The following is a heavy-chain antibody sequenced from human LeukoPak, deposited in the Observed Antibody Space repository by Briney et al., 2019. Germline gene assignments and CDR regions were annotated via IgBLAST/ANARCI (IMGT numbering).Heavy chain of an antibody. CDR3: ATSASSGSNYFDP. V-gene: IGHV4-61*02. Sequence: SETLSLTCTVSGGSITSGSYYWTWIRQPAGKGLEWVGRIHSSGSTNYNPSLNSRVTVSAGTSNNQFSLKLSSVTAADTAIYYCATSASSGSNYFDPWGQGILVIVSS. CDR2: IHSSGST. J-gene: IGHJ5*02. CDR1: GGSITSGSYY. D-gene: IGHD4/OR15-4a*01.